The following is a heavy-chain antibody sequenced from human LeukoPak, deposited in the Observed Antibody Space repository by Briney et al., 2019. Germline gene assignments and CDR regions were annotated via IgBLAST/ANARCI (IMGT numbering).Heavy chain of an antibody. CDR2: ISASGSNA. V-gene: IGHV3-23*01. CDR1: GFTFSNAW. D-gene: IGHD6-13*01. Sequence: GGSLRLSCAASGFTFSNAWMSWARQAPGKGLEWVSGISASGSNAYYPDSVKGRFTISRDNSKNTLYLQMNSLRAEDTAVYYCAAQYSATWYVGSYWGQGTLVTVSS. J-gene: IGHJ4*02. CDR3: AAQYSATWYVGSY.